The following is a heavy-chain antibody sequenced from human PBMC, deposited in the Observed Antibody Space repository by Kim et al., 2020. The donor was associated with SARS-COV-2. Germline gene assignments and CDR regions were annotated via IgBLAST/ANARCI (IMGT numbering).Heavy chain of an antibody. CDR3: ARGYAFDI. V-gene: IGHV6-1*01. CDR2: KWYN. J-gene: IGHJ3*02. Sequence: KWYNDYSPSVQGRITISPDTSKNHFSLQLNSVSPEDTAVYYCARGYAFDIWGPGTLVTVSS.